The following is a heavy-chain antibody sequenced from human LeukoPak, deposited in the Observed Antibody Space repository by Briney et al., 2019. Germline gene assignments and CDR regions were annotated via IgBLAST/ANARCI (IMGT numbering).Heavy chain of an antibody. CDR2: IWYDGSNK. Sequence: PGGSLRLSCAASGFTFSSYGMHWVRQAPGKGLEWVAVIWYDGSNKYYADSVKGRFTISRDNSKNTLYLQMNSLRAEDTAVYYCARTTTVTTEVIGYWGQGTLVTVSS. J-gene: IGHJ4*02. D-gene: IGHD4-11*01. V-gene: IGHV3-33*01. CDR1: GFTFSSYG. CDR3: ARTTTVTTEVIGY.